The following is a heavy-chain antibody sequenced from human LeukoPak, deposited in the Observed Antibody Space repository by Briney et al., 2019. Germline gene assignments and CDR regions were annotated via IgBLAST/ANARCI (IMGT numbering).Heavy chain of an antibody. CDR3: AEARWVGGYYMDV. CDR1: GGSISSGGYY. D-gene: IGHD6-6*01. Sequence: SETLSLTCTVSGGSISSGGYYWSWIRQPPGKGLEWIGYIYHSGSTYYNPSLKSRVTISVDRSKNQFSLKLSSVTAADTAVYYCAEARWVGGYYMDVWGKGTTVTVSS. CDR2: IYHSGST. J-gene: IGHJ6*03. V-gene: IGHV4-30-2*01.